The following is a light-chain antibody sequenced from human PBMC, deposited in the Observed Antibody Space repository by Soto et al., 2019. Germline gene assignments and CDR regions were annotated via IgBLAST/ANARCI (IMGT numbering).Light chain of an antibody. CDR1: RSDVGYYIY. V-gene: IGLV2-14*03. CDR3: SSYTTSSTVI. CDR2: DVS. Sequence: QSSLTQPASLSGSPGQSITISCTGTRSDVGYYIYVSWYQHHPGKAPKLMIYDVSNRPSGVSNRFSGSKSGNTASLTISGLQAEDEADYYCSSYTTSSTVIFGGGTKLTVL. J-gene: IGLJ2*01.